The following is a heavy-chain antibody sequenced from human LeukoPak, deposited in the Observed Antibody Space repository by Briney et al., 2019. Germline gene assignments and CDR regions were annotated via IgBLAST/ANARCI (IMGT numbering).Heavy chain of an antibody. CDR3: ARDLVVPAANYYYYYGMDV. D-gene: IGHD2-2*01. CDR2: ISSSGGTI. V-gene: IGHV3-11*01. Sequence: GGSLRLSCAASGFTFSGYYMSWIRQAPGKGLEWVSYISSSGGTIYYADSVKGRFTISRDNAKNSLYLQMNSLRAEDTAVYYCARDLVVPAANYYYYYGMDVWGQGTTVTVSS. CDR1: GFTFSGYY. J-gene: IGHJ6*02.